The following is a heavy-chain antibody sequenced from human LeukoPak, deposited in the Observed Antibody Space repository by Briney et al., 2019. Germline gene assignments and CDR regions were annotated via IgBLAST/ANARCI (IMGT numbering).Heavy chain of an antibody. CDR2: ISAYNGNT. D-gene: IGHD2-15*01. CDR3: ARELGYCSGGSCGWFDP. J-gene: IGHJ5*02. Sequence: ASVKVSCKASGYTFTSYGISWVRQAPGQGLEWMGWISAYNGNTNYAQKLQGRVTMTTDTSTSTAYMELRSPRSDDTAVYYCARELGYCSGGSCGWFDPWGQGTLVTVSS. CDR1: GYTFTSYG. V-gene: IGHV1-18*04.